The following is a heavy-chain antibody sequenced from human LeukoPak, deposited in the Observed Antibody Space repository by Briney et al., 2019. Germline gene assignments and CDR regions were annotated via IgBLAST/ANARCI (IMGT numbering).Heavy chain of an antibody. CDR2: MSYDGSIT. V-gene: IGHV3-30*18. CDR1: GFTFSSYG. Sequence: GGSLRLSCAASGFTFSSYGMHWVRQAPGKGLEWVAVMSYDGSITYYAESVKGRFTISRDNSKNTLYLQMNSLRAEDTAVYYCAKDRETTASGTFDYWGQGTLVTVSS. CDR3: AKDRETTASGTFDY. J-gene: IGHJ4*02. D-gene: IGHD6-13*01.